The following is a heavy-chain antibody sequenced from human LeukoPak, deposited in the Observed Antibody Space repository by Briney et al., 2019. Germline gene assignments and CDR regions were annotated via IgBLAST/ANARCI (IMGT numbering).Heavy chain of an antibody. V-gene: IGHV3-23*01. Sequence: GGSLRLSCAASGFTFSSYAMSWVRQAPGKGLEWVSAISGSGGSTYYADSVKGRFTISRDNSKNTLYLQMNSLRAEDTAVYYCATHMANLISYYYYGLDVWGQGTTVTVSS. CDR1: GFTFSSYA. J-gene: IGHJ6*02. CDR3: ATHMANLISYYYYGLDV. D-gene: IGHD1-7*01. CDR2: ISGSGGST.